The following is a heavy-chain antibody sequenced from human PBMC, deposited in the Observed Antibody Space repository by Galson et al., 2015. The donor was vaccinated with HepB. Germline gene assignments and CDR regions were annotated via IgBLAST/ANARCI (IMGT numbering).Heavy chain of an antibody. J-gene: IGHJ3*02. CDR1: GFTVSSNY. CDR3: AREGAAMADAFDI. Sequence: SLRLSCAASGFTVSSNYMSWVRQAPGKGLEWVSVIYSGGSTYYADSVKGRFTISRDNSKNTLYLQMNSLRAEDTAVYYCAREGAAMADAFDIWGQGTMVTVSS. V-gene: IGHV3-53*01. D-gene: IGHD5-18*01. CDR2: IYSGGST.